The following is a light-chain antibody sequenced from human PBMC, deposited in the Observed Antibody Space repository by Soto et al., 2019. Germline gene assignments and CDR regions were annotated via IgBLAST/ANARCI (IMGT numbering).Light chain of an antibody. J-gene: IGKJ4*01. CDR2: EAS. Sequence: EIVMTQSPATLSVSPGERVTLSCRASQSVSTTLAWYQQKPGQAPRLLIYEASTRATGIPARFSGSGSGTEFTLTISSLQSEDSAPYYCQQYNNWPSAFGGGTKVEIK. CDR3: QQYNNWPSA. V-gene: IGKV3-15*01. CDR1: QSVSTT.